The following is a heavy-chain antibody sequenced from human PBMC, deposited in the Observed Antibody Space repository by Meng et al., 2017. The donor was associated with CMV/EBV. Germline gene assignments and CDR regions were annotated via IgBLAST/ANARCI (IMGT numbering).Heavy chain of an antibody. Sequence: GESLKISCAASGFTFSSYGMHWVRQAPGKGLEWVAFIRHDGSNKYYADSVKGRFTISRDNSKNTLYLQMNSLRAEDTAVYYCAKDDLRYYWGQGTLVTVSS. D-gene: IGHD2-21*02. J-gene: IGHJ4*02. V-gene: IGHV3-30*02. CDR2: IRHDGSNK. CDR3: AKDDLRYY. CDR1: GFTFSSYG.